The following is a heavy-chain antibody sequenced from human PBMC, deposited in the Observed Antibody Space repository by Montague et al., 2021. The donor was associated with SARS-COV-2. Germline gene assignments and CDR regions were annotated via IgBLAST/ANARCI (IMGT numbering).Heavy chain of an antibody. CDR1: GFTFSSYA. V-gene: IGHV3-30*04. Sequence: SLRPSCAASGFTFSSYAMHWVRQAPGKGLEWVAVISYDGSNKYYVDSVKGRFTISRDNSKNTLYLQMNSLRAEDTAVYYCARDRAYYDFWSGPGADYWGQGTLVTVSS. D-gene: IGHD3-3*01. J-gene: IGHJ4*02. CDR2: ISYDGSNK. CDR3: ARDRAYYDFWSGPGADY.